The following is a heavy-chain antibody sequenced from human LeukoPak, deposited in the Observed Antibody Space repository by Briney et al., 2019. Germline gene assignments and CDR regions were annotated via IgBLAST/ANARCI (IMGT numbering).Heavy chain of an antibody. CDR3: TTVAAAAGTTFDY. CDR2: IKSKTDGGTT. Sequence: GGSLRLSCAASGFTFSNAWMSWVRQAPGKGLEWVGRIKSKTDGGTTDYAAPVKGRFTISRDDSKNTLYLQMNSLKTEDTAVYYCTTVAAAAGTTFDYWGQGTLVTVSS. CDR1: GFTFSNAW. D-gene: IGHD6-13*01. V-gene: IGHV3-15*01. J-gene: IGHJ4*02.